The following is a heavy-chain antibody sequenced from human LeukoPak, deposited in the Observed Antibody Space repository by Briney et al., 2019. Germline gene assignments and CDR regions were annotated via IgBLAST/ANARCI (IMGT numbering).Heavy chain of an antibody. J-gene: IGHJ4*02. V-gene: IGHV3-23*01. CDR1: GFTFSSYA. Sequence: GGSLRLSCAASGFTFSSYAMSWVRQTPGKGLEWVSPISGSGGSTYYADSVKGRFTSSRDNSKNTLYLQMSSLRPEATAVYYCATPHPATYGDYRTLYYWGQGTLVTVSS. CDR2: ISGSGGST. D-gene: IGHD4-17*01. CDR3: ATPHPATYGDYRTLYY.